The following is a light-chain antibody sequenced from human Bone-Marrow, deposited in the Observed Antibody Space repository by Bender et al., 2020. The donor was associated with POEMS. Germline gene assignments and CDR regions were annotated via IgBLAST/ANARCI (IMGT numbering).Light chain of an antibody. CDR1: TSL. CDR3: SSYAHSGTFVL. Sequence: QSALTQPASVSGSPGQETTISCTGTTSLVSWYQHHPGKAPKVMIYEDFKRPSGVSHRLSGSKSGDTAFLTISGLQAEDEADYYCSSYAHSGTFVLFGGGTKLTVL. J-gene: IGLJ2*01. CDR2: EDF. V-gene: IGLV2-23*02.